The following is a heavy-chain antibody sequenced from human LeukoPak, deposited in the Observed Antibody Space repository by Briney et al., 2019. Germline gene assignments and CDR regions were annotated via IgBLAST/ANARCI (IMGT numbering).Heavy chain of an antibody. D-gene: IGHD4-17*01. J-gene: IGHJ3*02. V-gene: IGHV3-23*01. CDR1: EFTFSSYG. CDR2: ISGSGGST. Sequence: GGCLRLSCAASEFTFSSYGMSWVRQAPGKGLEWISSISGSGGSTQYADSVQGRFAISRDNSKNTLYLQMNSLRVEDTAVYFCARDPNGDYIGTFDMWGRGTMVTVSS. CDR3: ARDPNGDYIGTFDM.